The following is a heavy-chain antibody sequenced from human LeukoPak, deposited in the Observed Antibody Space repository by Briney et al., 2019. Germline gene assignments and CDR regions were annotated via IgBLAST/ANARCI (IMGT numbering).Heavy chain of an antibody. CDR1: GSIFSDYT. V-gene: IGHV3-21*01. CDR2: ISNSSSYI. CDR3: AKFFDD. Sequence: GGSLRLSCAASGSIFSDYTMNWVRQAPGKGLEWVSSISNSSSYIYYADSVRGRFTISRNNAKNSLYLQMNSLTAEDTAVYYCAKFFDDWGQGTLVTVSS. J-gene: IGHJ4*02.